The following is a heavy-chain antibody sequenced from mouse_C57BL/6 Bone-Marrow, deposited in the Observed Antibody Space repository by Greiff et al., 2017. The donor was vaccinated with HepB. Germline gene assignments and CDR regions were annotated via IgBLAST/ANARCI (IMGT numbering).Heavy chain of an antibody. CDR3: ATMVTTGYFDY. CDR1: GFTFSDYG. D-gene: IGHD2-2*01. V-gene: IGHV5-17*01. Sequence: EVMLVESGGGLVKPGGSLKLSCAASGFTFSDYGMHWVRQAPEKGLEWVAYISSGSSTIYYADTVKGRFTISRDNAKNTLFLQMTSLRSEDTAMYYCATMVTTGYFDYWGQGTTLTVSS. CDR2: ISSGSSTI. J-gene: IGHJ2*01.